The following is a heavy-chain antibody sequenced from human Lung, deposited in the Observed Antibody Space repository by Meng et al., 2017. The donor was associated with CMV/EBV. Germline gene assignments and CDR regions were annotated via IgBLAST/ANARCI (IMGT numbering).Heavy chain of an antibody. CDR3: AREGYYYDSGNYYYYFDH. Sequence: GGSXRLXXAASRFTFSSYSMNWVRQAPGKGLEWVSSISSSSSYIYYADSVKGRFTISRDNAKSSLYLQMNSLRAEDTAVYYCAREGYYYDSGNYYYYFDHWGQGTXVTVSS. V-gene: IGHV3-21*01. D-gene: IGHD3-10*01. CDR1: RFTFSSYS. CDR2: ISSSSSYI. J-gene: IGHJ4*02.